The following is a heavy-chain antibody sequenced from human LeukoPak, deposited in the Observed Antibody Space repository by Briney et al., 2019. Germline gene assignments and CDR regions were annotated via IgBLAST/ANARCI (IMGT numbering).Heavy chain of an antibody. CDR2: ITTSDGNT. V-gene: IGHV3-23*01. Sequence: GGSLRLSCAASGFTFSSYTMSWVRQAPGKGLEWVSTITTSDGNTYYADSVKGRFTVSRDNSKNTLFLQMNSLRAEDTAVYYCAREPYYDSSGYPDYWGEGTLVTVSS. CDR1: GFTFSSYT. J-gene: IGHJ4*02. D-gene: IGHD3-22*01. CDR3: AREPYYDSSGYPDY.